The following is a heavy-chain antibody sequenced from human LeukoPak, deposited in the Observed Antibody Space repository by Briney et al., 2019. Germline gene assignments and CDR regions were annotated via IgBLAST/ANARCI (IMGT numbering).Heavy chain of an antibody. D-gene: IGHD2-2*01. CDR1: GFTFSNTA. V-gene: IGHV1-58*01. CDR2: IVVGSGNT. CDR3: AACHCNSIRCYDDFDY. Sequence: SVKVSCKASGFTFSNTAVQWVRQARGQRLEWIGRIVVGSGNTDYAQKLQERVTITRDMSTGTAYMELSSLRSEDTAMYYCAACHCNSIRCYDDFDYWGQGTLVTVSS. J-gene: IGHJ4*02.